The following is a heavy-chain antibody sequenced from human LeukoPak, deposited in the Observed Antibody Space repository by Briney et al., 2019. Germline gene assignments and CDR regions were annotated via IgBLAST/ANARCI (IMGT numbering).Heavy chain of an antibody. J-gene: IGHJ3*01. CDR2: ISSSGSTI. CDR3: ARGDYFDRAFDV. CDR1: GFTFSDYY. D-gene: IGHD3-22*01. V-gene: IGHV3-11*01. Sequence: KSGGSLRLSCAASGFTFSDYYMSWIRQAPGKGLEWVSYISSSGSTIYYADSVKGRFTISRDNAKNSLYLQMNSLRAEDTALYYCARGDYFDRAFDVWGQGTMVTVSS.